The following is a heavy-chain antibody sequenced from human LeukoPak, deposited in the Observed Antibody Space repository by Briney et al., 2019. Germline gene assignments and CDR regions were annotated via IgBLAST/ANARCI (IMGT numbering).Heavy chain of an antibody. J-gene: IGHJ4*02. CDR2: IRYDGSDK. CDR1: GFTFSSYG. D-gene: IGHD1-1*01. CDR3: AKDTPTTGYHLDS. V-gene: IGHV3-30*02. Sequence: GGSLRLSCAASGFTFSSYGMHWVRQAPGKGLEWVAFIRYDGSDKSYADSVKGRFAISRDNSENTLYLQINSLRVEGTAVYYCAKDTPTTGYHLDSWGQGTLVTVSS.